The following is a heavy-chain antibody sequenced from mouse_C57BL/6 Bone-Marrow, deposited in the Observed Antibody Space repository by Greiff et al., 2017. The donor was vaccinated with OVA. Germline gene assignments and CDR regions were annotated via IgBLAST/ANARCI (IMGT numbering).Heavy chain of an antibody. Sequence: QVQLQQPGAELVMPGASVKLSCEASGYTFTSYWMHWVKQRPGQGLEWIGEIDPSDSYTNYNQKFKGKSTLTVDKSSSTAYMQLSSLTSEDSAVYYCARSDYYGSSYDWYFDVWGTGTTVTVSS. D-gene: IGHD1-1*01. J-gene: IGHJ1*03. CDR1: GYTFTSYW. CDR3: ARSDYYGSSYDWYFDV. V-gene: IGHV1-69*01. CDR2: IDPSDSYT.